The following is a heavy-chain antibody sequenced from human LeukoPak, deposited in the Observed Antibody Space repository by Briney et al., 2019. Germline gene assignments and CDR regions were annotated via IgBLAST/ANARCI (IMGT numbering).Heavy chain of an antibody. CDR3: ASEGGWYFGYYCYGMDV. CDR1: GFTFSSYA. D-gene: IGHD6-19*01. V-gene: IGHV3-23*01. Sequence: GGSLRLSCAASGFTFSSYAMSWVRQAPGKGLEWVSAISGSGGSTYYADSVKGRFTISRDNSKNTLYLQMNSLRAEDTAVYYCASEGGWYFGYYCYGMDVWGQGTTVTVSS. J-gene: IGHJ6*02. CDR2: ISGSGGST.